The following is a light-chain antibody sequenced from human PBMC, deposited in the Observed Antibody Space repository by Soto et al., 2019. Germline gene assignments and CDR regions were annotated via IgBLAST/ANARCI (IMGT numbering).Light chain of an antibody. Sequence: DIQMTQSPSSVSASVGDRVTLTCRASQGISSWLAWYQQKPGQAPKLLIYAASSLQTGVPSRFSGSGSGTEFTLTISSLQPEDFGTYYWQQANRFPRTFGRGTKVEIK. V-gene: IGKV1-12*01. CDR3: QQANRFPRT. J-gene: IGKJ4*01. CDR2: AAS. CDR1: QGISSW.